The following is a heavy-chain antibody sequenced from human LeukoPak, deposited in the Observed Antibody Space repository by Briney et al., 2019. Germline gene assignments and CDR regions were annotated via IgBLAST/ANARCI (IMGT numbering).Heavy chain of an antibody. J-gene: IGHJ4*02. CDR2: INPNSGGT. D-gene: IGHD6-13*01. CDR3: ARENFQRYSSSWYYFDY. Sequence: ASVKVSCKASGYTFTGYYMHWVRQAPGQGIEWMGWINPNSGGTNYAQKFQGRVTMTRDTSISTAYMELSRLRSDDTAVYYCARENFQRYSSSWYYFDYWGQGTLVTVSS. V-gene: IGHV1-2*02. CDR1: GYTFTGYY.